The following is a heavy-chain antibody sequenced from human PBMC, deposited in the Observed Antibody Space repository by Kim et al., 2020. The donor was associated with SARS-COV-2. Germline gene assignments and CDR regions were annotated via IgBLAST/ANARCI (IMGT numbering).Heavy chain of an antibody. V-gene: IGHV4-39*01. CDR1: GGSISSSSYY. D-gene: IGHD3-3*01. CDR3: ARLSGWVRSGYYDFWSGGALERRVWFDY. CDR2: IYYSGST. J-gene: IGHJ4*02. Sequence: SETLSLTCTVSGGSISSSSYYWGWIRQPPGKGLEWIGSIYYSGSTYYNPSLKSRVTISVDTSKNQFSLKLSSVTAADTAVYYCARLSGWVRSGYYDFWSGGALERRVWFDYWGQGTLVTVSS.